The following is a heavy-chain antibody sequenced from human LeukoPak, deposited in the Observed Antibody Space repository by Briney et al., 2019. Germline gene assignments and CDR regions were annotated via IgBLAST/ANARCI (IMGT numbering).Heavy chain of an antibody. D-gene: IGHD6-19*01. CDR1: GFTFSTYA. Sequence: GGSLRLSCTASGFTFSTYAMTWVRQAPGKGLEWVSVISHGGDSAWYADSVKGRFTISRDNSKSTLFLQMNSLRADDTAIYYCAKGRSGWYEGLDYWGQGILVTVCS. J-gene: IGHJ4*02. CDR3: AKGRSGWYEGLDY. V-gene: IGHV3-23*01. CDR2: ISHGGDSA.